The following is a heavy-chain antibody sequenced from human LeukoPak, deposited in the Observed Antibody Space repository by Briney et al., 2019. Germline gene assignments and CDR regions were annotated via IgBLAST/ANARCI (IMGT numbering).Heavy chain of an antibody. J-gene: IGHJ4*02. V-gene: IGHV1-69*04. CDR1: GGTFSSYA. D-gene: IGHD3-9*01. Sequence: ASVKVSCKASGGTFSSYAISWVRQAPGQGLEWMGRIIPILGIANYAQKFQGRVTITADKSTSTAYMELSSLRSEDTAVYYCARSYDILTGYYTHWGQGTLVTVSS. CDR3: ARSYDILTGYYTH. CDR2: IIPILGIA.